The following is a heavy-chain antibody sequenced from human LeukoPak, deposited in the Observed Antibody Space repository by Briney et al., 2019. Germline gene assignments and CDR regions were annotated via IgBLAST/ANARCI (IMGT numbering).Heavy chain of an antibody. J-gene: IGHJ4*02. Sequence: ESLTLSCVASGFTFSSHWMSWVRQPPGKGLEWVANIKQDGSEKYYVDSVKGRLTISRDNAKNSLYLQMNSLRAEDTAVYYCARDRDYNYGHGHDYWGQGTPVTVSS. CDR2: IKQDGSEK. CDR1: GFTFSSHW. CDR3: ARDRDYNYGHGHDY. D-gene: IGHD5-18*01. V-gene: IGHV3-7*01.